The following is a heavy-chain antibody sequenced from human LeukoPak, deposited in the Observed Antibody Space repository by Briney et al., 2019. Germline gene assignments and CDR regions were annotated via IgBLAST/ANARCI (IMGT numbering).Heavy chain of an antibody. V-gene: IGHV5-51*01. CDR3: ARAAEDVGYCSSTSCYPFDY. CDR2: IYPADSDT. J-gene: IGHJ4*02. CDR1: GYSFTTYW. D-gene: IGHD2-2*01. Sequence: GESLKISCQGSGYSFTTYWIGWVRQMPGKGLEWMGIIYPADSDTRYSPSFQGQVTISADKSISTAHLQWSSLKASDTAMYYCARAAEDVGYCSSTSCYPFDYWGQGTLVTVSS.